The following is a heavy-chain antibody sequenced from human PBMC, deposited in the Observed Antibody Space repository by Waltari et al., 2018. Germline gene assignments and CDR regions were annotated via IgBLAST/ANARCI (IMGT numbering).Heavy chain of an antibody. V-gene: IGHV4-61*02. CDR2: IYTSGST. CDR3: ARSSVLMVYAIPYYYGMDV. D-gene: IGHD2-8*01. CDR1: GGSISSGRYY. Sequence: QVQLQVSGPGLVMPSQTLSLTCTVPGGSISSGRYYWRWIRQPAGRGLEWIVRIYTSGSTNYNPSLKSRVTIAVDTSKNQFSLKLSSVTAADTAVYYCARSSVLMVYAIPYYYGMDVWGQGTTVTVSS. J-gene: IGHJ6*02.